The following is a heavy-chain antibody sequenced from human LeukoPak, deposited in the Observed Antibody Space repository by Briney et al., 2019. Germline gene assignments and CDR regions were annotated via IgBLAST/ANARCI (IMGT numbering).Heavy chain of an antibody. CDR2: INHSGST. J-gene: IGHJ4*01. V-gene: IGHV4-34*01. D-gene: IGHD5-18*01. CDR3: ARYSYGQGRLDY. CDR1: GGSFSGYY. Sequence: SETLSLTCAVYGGSFSGYYWSWIRQPPGKGLEWIGEINHSGSTNYNPSLKSRVTISVDTSKNQFSLKLSSVTAADTAVYYCARYSYGQGRLDYWGQGTLVTVAS.